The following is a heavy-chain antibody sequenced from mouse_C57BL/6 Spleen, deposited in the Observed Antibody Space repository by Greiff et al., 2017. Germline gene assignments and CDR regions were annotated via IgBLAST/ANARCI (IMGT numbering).Heavy chain of an antibody. CDR3: ARITTVVAPSDYFDY. CDR1: GYAFSSSW. J-gene: IGHJ2*01. V-gene: IGHV1-82*01. CDR2: IYPGDGDT. D-gene: IGHD1-1*01. Sequence: QVQLQQSGPELVKPGASVKISCKASGYAFSSSWMNWVKQRPGKGLEWIGRIYPGDGDTNYNGKFKGKATLTADKSSSTAYMQLSSLTSEDSAVYFCARITTVVAPSDYFDYWGQGTTLTVSS.